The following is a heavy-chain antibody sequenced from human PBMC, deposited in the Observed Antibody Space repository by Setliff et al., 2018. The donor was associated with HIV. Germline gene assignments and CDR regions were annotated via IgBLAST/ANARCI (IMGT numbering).Heavy chain of an antibody. D-gene: IGHD3-9*01. CDR1: GFLFSDYY. V-gene: IGHV3-72*01. CDR3: VRDRTGLGDY. Sequence: LRLSCAASGFLFSDYYMDWIRQAPGRGLELVGRIRHKADGYSIDYAASVKGRFTIYRDDSKSSLYLQINTLKTEDTAVYYCVRDRTGLGDYWGQGTLVTVSS. CDR2: IRHKADGYSI. J-gene: IGHJ4*02.